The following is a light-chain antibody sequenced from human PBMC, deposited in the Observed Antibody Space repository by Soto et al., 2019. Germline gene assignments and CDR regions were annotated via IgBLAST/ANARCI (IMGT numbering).Light chain of an antibody. V-gene: IGLV3-9*01. CDR3: QVWDSSTVV. CDR2: SDS. J-gene: IGLJ2*01. CDR1: KIERKN. Sequence: SYKLTQPLSVSVALGQTARVTCGGNKIERKNVHWYQQRPGQAPVLVIYSDSNRPSGIPERFSGSNSGNTATLTISRAQAGDEADYYCQVWDSSTVVFGGGTKLTVL.